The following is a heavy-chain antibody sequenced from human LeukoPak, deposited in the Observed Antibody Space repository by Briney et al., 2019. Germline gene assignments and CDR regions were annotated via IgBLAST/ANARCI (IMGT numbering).Heavy chain of an antibody. D-gene: IGHD3-22*01. CDR3: ATSHYDSGGSGFDY. V-gene: IGHV4-59*01. CDR1: GGSISSYY. Sequence: PSETLSLTCTVSGGSISSYYWSWIRQPPGKGLEWIGYIYYSGSTNYNPSLKSRVTISVDTSKNQFSLKLSSVTAADTAVCYCATSHYDSGGSGFDYWGQGTLVTVSS. J-gene: IGHJ4*02. CDR2: IYYSGST.